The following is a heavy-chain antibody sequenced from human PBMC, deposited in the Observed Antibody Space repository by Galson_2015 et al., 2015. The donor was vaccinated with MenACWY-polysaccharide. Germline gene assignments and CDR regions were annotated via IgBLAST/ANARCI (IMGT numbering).Heavy chain of an antibody. J-gene: IGHJ6*03. CDR2: INPNSGGT. CDR3: ARGAYSSSFYYYYMDV. V-gene: IGHV1-2*04. Sequence: SVKVSCKASGYTFTGYYMHWVRQAPGQGLEWMGWINPNSGGTNYAQKFQGWVTMTRDTSISTAYMELSRLRSDDTAVYYCARGAYSSSFYYYYMDVWGKGTTVTVSS. CDR1: GYTFTGYY. D-gene: IGHD6-6*01.